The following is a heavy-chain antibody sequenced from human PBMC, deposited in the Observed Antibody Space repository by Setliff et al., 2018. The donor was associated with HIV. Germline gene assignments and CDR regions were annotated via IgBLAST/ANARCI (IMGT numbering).Heavy chain of an antibody. CDR2: ISSSSSTI. J-gene: IGHJ5*02. Sequence: PGGSLRLSCAASGFTFSSYSMNWVRQAPGKGLEWVSYISSSSSTIYYADSVKGRFTISRDNAKNSLYLQMNSLRAEDTAVYYCARVRSGYYSNDWFDPWGQGTLVTVSS. CDR1: GFTFSSYS. CDR3: ARVRSGYYSNDWFDP. V-gene: IGHV3-48*01. D-gene: IGHD3-22*01.